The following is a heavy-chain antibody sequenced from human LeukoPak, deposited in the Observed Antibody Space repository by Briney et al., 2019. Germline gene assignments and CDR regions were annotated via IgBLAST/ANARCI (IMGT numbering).Heavy chain of an antibody. J-gene: IGHJ6*03. CDR3: ARDFWDDFWRGYTSGYMDV. CDR2: INPKSGGT. V-gene: IGHV1-2*02. D-gene: IGHD3-3*01. Sequence: ASVKVSCKASVSTFTGYYMHWVRQAPGQGLEWMGWINPKSGGTNYAQNFQGRVTMTRDTSISTAYMELSRPRSDGTAVYYCARDFWDDFWRGYTSGYMDVWGKGTTVTVSS. CDR1: VSTFTGYY.